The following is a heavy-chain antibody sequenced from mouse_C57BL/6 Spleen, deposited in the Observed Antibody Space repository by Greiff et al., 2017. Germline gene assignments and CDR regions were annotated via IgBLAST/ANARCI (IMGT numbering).Heavy chain of an antibody. D-gene: IGHD1-1*01. CDR1: GFTFSSYA. Sequence: EVQGVESGGGLVKPGGSLKLSCAASGFTFSSYAMSWVRQTPEKRLEWVATISDGGSYTYYPDNVKGRFTISRVNAKNNLYLQMSHLKSEDTAMYYCARERDYYGSSLFAYWGQGTLVTVSA. V-gene: IGHV5-4*01. CDR2: ISDGGSYT. CDR3: ARERDYYGSSLFAY. J-gene: IGHJ3*01.